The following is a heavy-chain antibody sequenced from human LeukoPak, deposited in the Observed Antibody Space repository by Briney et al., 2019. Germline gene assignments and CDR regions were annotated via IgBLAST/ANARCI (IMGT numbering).Heavy chain of an antibody. J-gene: IGHJ3*02. CDR2: IWYDGSNK. Sequence: PGGSLRLSCAASGFTFSSYGMHWVRQAPGKGLEWVAVIWYDGSNKYYADSVKGRFTISRDNSKNTLYLQMNSLRAEDTAVYYCARDLYYYDSSGYGDAFDIWGQGTMVTVSS. D-gene: IGHD3-22*01. CDR1: GFTFSSYG. CDR3: ARDLYYYDSSGYGDAFDI. V-gene: IGHV3-33*01.